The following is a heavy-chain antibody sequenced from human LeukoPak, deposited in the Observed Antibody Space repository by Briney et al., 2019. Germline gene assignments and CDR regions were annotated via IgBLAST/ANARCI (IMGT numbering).Heavy chain of an antibody. D-gene: IGHD6-13*01. J-gene: IGHJ6*03. Sequence: GGTLRLSCEASGFTFSRYGMSRVRQAPGKGLEWVSAIRGSGGSTYYADSVKGRFTISRDNSKNTLYLQMNSLRAEDTALYYCARDPYSSSWYPYYMDVWGKGTTVTVSS. V-gene: IGHV3-23*01. CDR1: GFTFSRYG. CDR3: ARDPYSSSWYPYYMDV. CDR2: IRGSGGST.